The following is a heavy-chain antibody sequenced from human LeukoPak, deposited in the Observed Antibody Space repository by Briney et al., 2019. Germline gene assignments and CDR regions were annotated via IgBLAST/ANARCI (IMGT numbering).Heavy chain of an antibody. V-gene: IGHV1-18*01. J-gene: IGHJ4*02. CDR1: GYTFTSYG. Sequence: GASVKVSCKASGYTFTSYGISWVRQAPGQGLEWMGWISAYNGNTNYAQKLQGRVTMTTDTSTSTAYMELRSLRSDGTAVYYCARVLNPYYDSSGYPFDYWGQGTLVTVSS. CDR3: ARVLNPYYDSSGYPFDY. D-gene: IGHD3-22*01. CDR2: ISAYNGNT.